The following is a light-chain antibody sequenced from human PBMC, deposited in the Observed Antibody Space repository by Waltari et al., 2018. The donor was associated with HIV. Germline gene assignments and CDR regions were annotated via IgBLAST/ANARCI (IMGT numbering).Light chain of an antibody. CDR2: EVS. CDR3: TSRTTNGARWV. Sequence: QSALTQPASVSGSPGQSITISCTGTSNDVGAYNLVSWYQHHPGKAPKLIIYEVSYRPSGVSTRFSGSKSVHTASLTISGLQTGDEADYYCTSRTTNGARWVFGGGTQLTVL. CDR1: SNDVGAYNL. J-gene: IGLJ3*02. V-gene: IGLV2-14*01.